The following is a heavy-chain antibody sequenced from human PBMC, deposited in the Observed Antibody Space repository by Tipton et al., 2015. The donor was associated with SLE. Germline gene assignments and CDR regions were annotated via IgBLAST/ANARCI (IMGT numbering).Heavy chain of an antibody. J-gene: IGHJ1*01. Sequence: TLSLSCAVYGGSFSGYYWSWIRQPPGKGLEWIGEINHSGSTNYNPSLKSRVTISVDTSKNQFSLKLSSVTAADTAVYYCARARVPYSSSAFRHWGQGTLVTVSS. CDR1: GGSFSGYY. CDR2: INHSGST. CDR3: ARARVPYSSSAFRH. D-gene: IGHD6-13*01. V-gene: IGHV4-34*01.